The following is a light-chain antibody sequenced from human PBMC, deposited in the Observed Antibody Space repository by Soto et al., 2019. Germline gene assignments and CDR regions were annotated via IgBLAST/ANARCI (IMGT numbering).Light chain of an antibody. CDR3: QQYGISPRT. J-gene: IGKJ1*01. CDR2: GAS. CDR1: QSVSSSY. V-gene: IGKV3-20*01. Sequence: EVVLTQSPGTLSLSPGERATPSCRASQSVSSSYLAWYQQKPGQAPRLLIYGASSRATGIPDRFSGSGSGTDFTLTISRLEPEDFAVYYCQQYGISPRTFGQGTKVDIK.